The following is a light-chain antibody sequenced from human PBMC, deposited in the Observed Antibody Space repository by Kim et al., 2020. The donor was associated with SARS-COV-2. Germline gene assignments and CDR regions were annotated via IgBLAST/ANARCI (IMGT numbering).Light chain of an antibody. CDR3: SSYTSSGTVV. J-gene: IGLJ2*01. CDR1: SSDVGGYNY. CDR2: DVI. V-gene: IGLV2-14*03. Sequence: GQSITISCTGSSSDVGGYNYVSWYQQHPGKAPKLMIYDVINRPSGVSNRFSGSKSGNTASLTIAGLQAEDEADYYCSSYTSSGTVVFGGGTKLTAL.